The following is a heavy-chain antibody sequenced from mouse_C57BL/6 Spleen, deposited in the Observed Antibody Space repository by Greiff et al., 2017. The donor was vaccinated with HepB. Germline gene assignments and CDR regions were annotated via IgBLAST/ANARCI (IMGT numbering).Heavy chain of an antibody. CDR1: GYTFTSYT. J-gene: IGHJ4*01. Sequence: QVQLQQSGAELARPGASVTMSCKASGYTFTSYTLHWVKQRPGQGLEWIGYINPSSGYTKYNQKFKDKATLTADKSSSTAYMQLSSLTSEDSAVYYCARESRSAMDYWGQGTSVTVSS. CDR3: ARESRSAMDY. CDR2: INPSSGYT. V-gene: IGHV1-4*01. D-gene: IGHD1-1*01.